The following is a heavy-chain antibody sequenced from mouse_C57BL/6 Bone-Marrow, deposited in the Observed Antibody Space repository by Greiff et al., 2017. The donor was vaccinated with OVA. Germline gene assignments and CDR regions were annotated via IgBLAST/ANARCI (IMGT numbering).Heavy chain of an antibody. Sequence: EVKLMESGAELVRPGASVKLSCTASGFNIKDDYMHWVKQRPEQGLEWIGWIDPENGDTEYASKFQGKATITADTSSNTAYLQLSSLTSEDTAVYYCTTKTAQAGGYWGQGTTLTVSS. CDR2: IDPENGDT. J-gene: IGHJ2*01. CDR3: TTKTAQAGGY. V-gene: IGHV14-4*01. D-gene: IGHD3-2*02. CDR1: GFNIKDDY.